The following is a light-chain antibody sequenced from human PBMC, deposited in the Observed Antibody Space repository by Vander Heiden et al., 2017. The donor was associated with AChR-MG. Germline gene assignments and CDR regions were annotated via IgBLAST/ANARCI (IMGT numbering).Light chain of an antibody. Sequence: SPGQSITISCTGTSSDVGSYNYVSWYQQHPGKPPKLMIFDVSNRPAGVSNRFAGCKSGNTASLAITGHRAEDEAEYYGSSDTSSSSWLFGGGTKLTVL. V-gene: IGLV2-14*04. CDR1: SSDVGSYNY. CDR3: SSDTSSSSWL. J-gene: IGLJ3*02. CDR2: DVS.